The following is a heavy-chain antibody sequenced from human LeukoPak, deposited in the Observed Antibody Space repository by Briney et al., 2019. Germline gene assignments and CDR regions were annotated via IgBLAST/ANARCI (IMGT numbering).Heavy chain of an antibody. CDR1: GFIFSSYS. J-gene: IGHJ4*02. CDR2: ISGGGGNI. D-gene: IGHD1-1*01. Sequence: QPGGSLRLSCAASGFIFSSYSMNWVRQAPGKGLEWISYISGGGGNIHYADSVEGRFTISRDNAKNSVYLQMNSLRAEDSAVYYCARDFNWAFDFWAREYWSPSPQ. CDR3: ARDFNWAFDF. V-gene: IGHV3-48*01.